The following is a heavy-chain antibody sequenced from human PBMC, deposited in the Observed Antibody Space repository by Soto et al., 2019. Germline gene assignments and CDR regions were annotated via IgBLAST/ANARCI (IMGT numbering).Heavy chain of an antibody. Sequence: QVQLVESGGGVVQPGRSLRLSCAASGFTFSSYGMHWVRQAPGKGLEWVAVIWFDGNNKYYADSVKGRFTISRDNSKNTLYLQMNRLRAEDTAVYYCARTDSSGYRFDYWGQGTLVTVSS. CDR1: GFTFSSYG. CDR3: ARTDSSGYRFDY. CDR2: IWFDGNNK. D-gene: IGHD3-22*01. J-gene: IGHJ4*02. V-gene: IGHV3-33*01.